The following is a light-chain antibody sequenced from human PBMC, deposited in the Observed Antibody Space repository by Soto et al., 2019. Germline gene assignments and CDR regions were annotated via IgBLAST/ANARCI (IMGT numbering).Light chain of an antibody. CDR2: GAS. CDR3: QKYNSVPFT. V-gene: IGKV1-27*01. CDR1: QGISNY. J-gene: IGKJ3*01. Sequence: DIQMTQSPSSLSASVGDRVTITCRASQGISNYLAWYQQKPGKVPKLLIYGASTLQSGVPSRFSGSGSGTDFTLTIGSLLPEDVATYYCQKYNSVPFTFGPGTKVDVK.